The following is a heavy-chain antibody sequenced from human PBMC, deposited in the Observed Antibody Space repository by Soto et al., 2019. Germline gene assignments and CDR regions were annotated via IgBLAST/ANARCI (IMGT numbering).Heavy chain of an antibody. CDR1: VFTFSSYW. Sequence: GSLRLSCAASVFTFSSYWMNWGRQAPGKGLEWVANIKRDGSEKYYVDSVKGRFTISRDNAKNSLYLQMNSLRAEDTAVYYCAREIKTTAIKYYYYGMDVWGQGTTVTVSS. CDR2: IKRDGSEK. CDR3: AREIKTTAIKYYYYGMDV. V-gene: IGHV3-7*01. J-gene: IGHJ6*02. D-gene: IGHD4-4*01.